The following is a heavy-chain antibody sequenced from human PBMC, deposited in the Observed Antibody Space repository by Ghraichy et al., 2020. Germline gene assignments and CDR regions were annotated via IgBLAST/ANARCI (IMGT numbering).Heavy chain of an antibody. CDR2: IYYSGST. Sequence: ESLNISCTVSGGSISSSSYYWGLIRQPPGKGLEWIGSIYYSGSTYYNPSLKSRVTISVDTSKNQFSLKLSSVTAADTAVYYCARVHSNWFFDYWGQGTLVTVSS. V-gene: IGHV4-39*07. D-gene: IGHD1-20*01. CDR3: ARVHSNWFFDY. CDR1: GGSISSSSYY. J-gene: IGHJ4*02.